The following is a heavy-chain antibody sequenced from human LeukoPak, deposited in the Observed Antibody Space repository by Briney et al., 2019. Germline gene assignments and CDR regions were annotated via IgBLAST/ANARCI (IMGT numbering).Heavy chain of an antibody. J-gene: IGHJ4*02. CDR2: ISGSGGST. Sequence: GGSLRLSCVASGFTFSSYAMSWVRQAPGKGLEWVSAISGSGGSTYYADSVKGRFTISRDSSKNTLYLQMNSLRAEDTAVYYYAKDRGRIAVAGSDYWGQGTLVTVSS. CDR1: GFTFSSYA. CDR3: AKDRGRIAVAGSDY. V-gene: IGHV3-23*01. D-gene: IGHD6-19*01.